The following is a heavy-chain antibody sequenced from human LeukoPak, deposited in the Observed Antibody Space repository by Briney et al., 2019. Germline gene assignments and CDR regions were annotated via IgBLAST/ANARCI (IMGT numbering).Heavy chain of an antibody. J-gene: IGHJ3*02. V-gene: IGHV4-31*03. CDR1: GGSISSSSYY. CDR2: IYYSGST. Sequence: PSETPSLTCTVSGGSISSSSYYWGWIRQHPGKGLEWIGYIYYSGSTDYNPSLKSRFTMSVDTSKNQFSLKLSSVTAADTAVYYCASADYDMAFDIWGQGTMVTVSS. CDR3: ASADYDMAFDI. D-gene: IGHD3-9*01.